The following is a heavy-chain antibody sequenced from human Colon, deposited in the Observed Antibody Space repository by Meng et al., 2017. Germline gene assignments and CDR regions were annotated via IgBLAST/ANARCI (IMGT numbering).Heavy chain of an antibody. CDR3: ARDLGWVLFDY. Sequence: GESLKISCGASGFNFGDYIMHWVRQSPGRGLEWISRIVPDGGITTYADSVKGRFTVSRDNAKNTLYLHMNSLRADDTAVYYCARDLGWVLFDYWGQGALVTVSS. CDR2: IVPDGGIT. V-gene: IGHV3-74*01. D-gene: IGHD3-3*01. J-gene: IGHJ4*02. CDR1: GFNFGDYI.